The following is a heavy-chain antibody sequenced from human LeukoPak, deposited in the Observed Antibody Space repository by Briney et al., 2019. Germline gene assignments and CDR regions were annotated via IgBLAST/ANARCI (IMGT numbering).Heavy chain of an antibody. V-gene: IGHV3-21*01. CDR3: ARFIAAPYYFDY. Sequence: GGSLRLSCAASGFIFSSYSMSWVRQAPGKGLEWVSFISSSRSYIYYADSVKGRFTISRDNAKNSLYLQMNSLRAEDTAVYYCARFIAAPYYFDYWGRGTLVTVSS. D-gene: IGHD6-13*01. CDR1: GFIFSSYS. J-gene: IGHJ4*02. CDR2: ISSSRSYI.